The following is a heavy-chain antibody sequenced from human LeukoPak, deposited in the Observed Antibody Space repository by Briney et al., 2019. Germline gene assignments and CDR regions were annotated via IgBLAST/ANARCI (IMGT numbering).Heavy chain of an antibody. D-gene: IGHD2-2*01. CDR3: AIGLLHVALSSRSLKWFDT. CDR1: GDFFSSST. CDR2: SVHLFVSA. Sequence: EASVQVSCMACGDFFSSSTFHGLRPPPSREGEWMGGSVHLFVSANYAQTFKDRAAVTTDHSTSTIYLELNSLTSEDTAIYYCAIGLLHVALSSRSLKWFDTWGQGSLVTVSS. J-gene: IGHJ5*02. V-gene: IGHV1-69*05.